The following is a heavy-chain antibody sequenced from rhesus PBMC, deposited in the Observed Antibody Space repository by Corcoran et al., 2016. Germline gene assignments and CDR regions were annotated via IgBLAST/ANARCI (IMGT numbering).Heavy chain of an antibody. CDR1: GGSISSNF. Sequence: QLQLQESGPGLVKPSETLSLTCAVSGGSISSNFWTWIRQHPGKGLEWIGRISQRGGTTDYSPSLRSTFTISRDTSRNHFSLKLTSVTAADTAVYYCARTPEVGGYNRFDVWGPGVLVSVSS. J-gene: IGHJ5-1*01. CDR3: ARTPEVGGYNRFDV. D-gene: IGHD2-21*01. CDR2: ISQRGGTT. V-gene: IGHV4-173*01.